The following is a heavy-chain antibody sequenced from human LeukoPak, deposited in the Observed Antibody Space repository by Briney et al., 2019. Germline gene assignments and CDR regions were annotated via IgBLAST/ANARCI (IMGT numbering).Heavy chain of an antibody. J-gene: IGHJ4*02. D-gene: IGHD2-15*01. V-gene: IGHV5-51*01. CDR3: ARLGFLEDTRIDY. CDR2: IYPGDSDT. Sequence: GESLKISCKVSGYIITNYWIGCVRQMPGKGLEYMGIIYPGDSDTIYSPSFQGQVTISADKSISTAYLQWSSLKASDTAMYYCARLGFLEDTRIDYWGQGTLVTVSS. CDR1: GYIITNYW.